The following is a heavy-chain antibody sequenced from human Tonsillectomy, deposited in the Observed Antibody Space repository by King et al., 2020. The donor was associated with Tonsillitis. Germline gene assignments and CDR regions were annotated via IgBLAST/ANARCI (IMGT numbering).Heavy chain of an antibody. CDR1: GFTFSNYA. Sequence: VQLVESGGGVVQPGRSLRLSCAASGFTFSNYAMHWVRQAPGKGLEWVAVISYDGSNKYYADSVKGRFTISRDNSKNTLYLQMNSLRAEDTAVYYCARDLREGYYYGMDVWGQGTTVTVSS. V-gene: IGHV3-30-3*01. CDR2: ISYDGSNK. CDR3: ARDLREGYYYGMDV. D-gene: IGHD2-15*01. J-gene: IGHJ6*02.